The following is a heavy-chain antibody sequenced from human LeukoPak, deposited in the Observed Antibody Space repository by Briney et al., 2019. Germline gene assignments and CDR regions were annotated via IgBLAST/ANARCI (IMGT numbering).Heavy chain of an antibody. V-gene: IGHV3-9*01. J-gene: IGHJ4*02. Sequence: PGRSLRLSCAASGFTFDDYAMHWVRQAPGKGLEWGSGISWNSGSIGHADSVKCRFTISRDNAKNSLYLQMNGLRAEDTALYYCARDSGSYYAHDYWGQGTLVTVSS. CDR3: ARDSGSYYAHDY. CDR2: ISWNSGSI. D-gene: IGHD1-26*01. CDR1: GFTFDDYA.